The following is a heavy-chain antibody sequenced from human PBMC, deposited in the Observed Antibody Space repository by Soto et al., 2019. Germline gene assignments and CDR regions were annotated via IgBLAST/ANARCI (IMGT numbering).Heavy chain of an antibody. CDR2: IYYSGST. CDR1: GGPISSGGYY. V-gene: IGHV4-31*03. CDR3: ARGQSVTLFDY. J-gene: IGHJ4*02. Sequence: QVQLQESGPGLVKPSQTLSLTCTVSGGPISSGGYYWTWIRQYPGKGLEWIGYIYYSGSTFYNPSSNSRVSISVDTSKNQFSMNLSAVTAADTAVYYCARGQSVTLFDYWGQGTLVTVSS. D-gene: IGHD4-17*01.